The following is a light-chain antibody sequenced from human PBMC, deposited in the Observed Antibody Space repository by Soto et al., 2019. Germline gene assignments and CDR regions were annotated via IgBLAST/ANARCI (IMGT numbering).Light chain of an antibody. CDR3: QQYGSSIT. J-gene: IGKJ5*01. CDR1: QSISSY. V-gene: IGKV3-20*01. Sequence: DIVMTQSPATLSVSPGEIGTLSCRASQSISSYLAWYQQKPGQAPRLLIYGTSSRATGIPDRISGSGSGTDFTLTISRLEPEDFAVFYCQQYGSSITFGQGTRLEIK. CDR2: GTS.